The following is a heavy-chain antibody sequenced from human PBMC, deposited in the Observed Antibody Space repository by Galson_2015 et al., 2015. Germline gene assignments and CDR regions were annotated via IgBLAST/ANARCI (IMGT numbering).Heavy chain of an antibody. Sequence: SVKVSCKASGGTFSSYAISWVRQAPGQRLEWMGGIIPIFGTASYAQKFQGRVTITADKSTSTAYMELSSLRSEDTAVYYCARGLFTQDIVVVPAAIGAFDIWGQGTMVTVSS. V-gene: IGHV1-69*06. CDR2: IIPIFGTA. CDR1: GGTFSSYA. CDR3: ARGLFTQDIVVVPAAIGAFDI. J-gene: IGHJ3*02. D-gene: IGHD2-2*01.